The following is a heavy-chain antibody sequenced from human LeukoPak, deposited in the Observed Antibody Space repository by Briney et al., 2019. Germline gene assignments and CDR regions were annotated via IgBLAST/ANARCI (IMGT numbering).Heavy chain of an antibody. J-gene: IGHJ4*02. Sequence: GGSLRLSCAASGFTFNRHAMSWVRQAPGKGLEWVSAISGDGADTYHADSVKGRFTIFRDSSTNTLYLQMNSLRAEDTAIYYCAKSDCSPISCYVLDNWGQGTLVTVSS. CDR3: AKSDCSPISCYVLDN. D-gene: IGHD2-2*01. V-gene: IGHV3-23*01. CDR2: ISGDGADT. CDR1: GFTFNRHA.